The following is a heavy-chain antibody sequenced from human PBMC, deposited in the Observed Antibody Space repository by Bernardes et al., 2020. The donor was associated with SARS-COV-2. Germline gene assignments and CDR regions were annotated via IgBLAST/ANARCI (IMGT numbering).Heavy chain of an antibody. J-gene: IGHJ4*02. CDR3: AKRGDATPYYLDY. V-gene: IGHV3-33*03. CDR1: GFTFSSYG. Sequence: GGSLRLSCAASGFTFSSYGMHWVRQAPGKGLEWVGTIWYAGSNKYYADSVKGRFTISRDNSKNTLYLQMNSLRAEDTAVYYCAKRGDATPYYLDYWGQGTPVTVSS. D-gene: IGHD3-16*01. CDR2: IWYAGSNK.